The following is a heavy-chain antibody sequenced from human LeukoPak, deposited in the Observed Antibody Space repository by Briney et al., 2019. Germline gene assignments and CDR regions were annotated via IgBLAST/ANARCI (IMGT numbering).Heavy chain of an antibody. CDR2: IYTSGST. V-gene: IGHV4-4*07. CDR3: ARLSLKVLEWSPTKGKETHYFDS. J-gene: IGHJ4*02. Sequence: PSETLSLTCTVSGGSINIYCWSWIRQPAGKGLEWIGRIYTSGSTNYNPSLKTRVTMSVDTSKNQFSLKLSSVTAADTAVYYCARLSLKVLEWSPTKGKETHYFDSWGQGTLVTVSS. D-gene: IGHD3-3*01. CDR1: GGSINIYC.